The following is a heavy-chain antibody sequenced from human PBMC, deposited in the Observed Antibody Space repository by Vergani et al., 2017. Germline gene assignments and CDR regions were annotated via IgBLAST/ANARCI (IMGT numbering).Heavy chain of an antibody. CDR3: ARLDFVVVPAAISLYYYYYIDV. CDR2: ISSSGSTI. J-gene: IGHJ6*03. V-gene: IGHV3-11*01. D-gene: IGHD2-2*02. Sequence: QVQLVESGGGLVKPGGSLRLSCAASGFTFSDYYMSWIRQAPGKGLEWVSYISSSGSTIYYADSVKGRFTISRDNAKNSLYLQMNSLRAEDPAVYYCARLDFVVVPAAISLYYYYYIDVWGKGTTVTVSS. CDR1: GFTFSDYY.